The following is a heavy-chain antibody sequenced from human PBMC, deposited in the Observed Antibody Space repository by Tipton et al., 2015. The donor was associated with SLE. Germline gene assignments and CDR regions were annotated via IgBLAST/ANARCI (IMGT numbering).Heavy chain of an antibody. Sequence: SLRLSCAASGFTFSDYWMTWARQAPGKGLEWVANMKEDGSEIYYVDSVKGRFTISRDNAQRSLYLQMNSLRAEDTAVYYCVKQIAGAGSSWGQGTLVTVSS. D-gene: IGHD6-13*01. CDR2: MKEDGSEI. J-gene: IGHJ5*02. CDR3: VKQIAGAGSS. CDR1: GFTFSDYW. V-gene: IGHV3-7*01.